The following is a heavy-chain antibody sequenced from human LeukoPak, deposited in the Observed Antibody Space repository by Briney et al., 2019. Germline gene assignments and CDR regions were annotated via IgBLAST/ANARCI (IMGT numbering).Heavy chain of an antibody. CDR2: NHHSGST. CDR1: GYSISSYYL. D-gene: IGHD2-2*01. V-gene: IGHV4-38-2*01. J-gene: IGHJ3*02. CDR3: ARQGGEGIVVVPAAMYATPAFAFDI. Sequence: SETLSLTCDVSGYSISSYYLWGLRREPAEKVQGLSMINHHSGSTYYNPYLKSRVTISVDTSKNPFSLKLSSVTAADTAVYYCARQGGEGIVVVPAAMYATPAFAFDIWGQGTMVTVSS.